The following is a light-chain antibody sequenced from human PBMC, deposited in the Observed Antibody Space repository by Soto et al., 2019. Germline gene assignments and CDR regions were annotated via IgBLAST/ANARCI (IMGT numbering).Light chain of an antibody. CDR1: QSVSSD. V-gene: IGKV3-15*01. J-gene: IGKJ4*01. Sequence: EIELTQSPVTLSVSPGERATLSCRASQSVSSDLAWFQQKPGQAPRLLIYGASTRATGIPARFIGSGSGTEFTLTISSLQSEGFAIYYCQQYNNWPLTVGGGTKVEIK. CDR3: QQYNNWPLT. CDR2: GAS.